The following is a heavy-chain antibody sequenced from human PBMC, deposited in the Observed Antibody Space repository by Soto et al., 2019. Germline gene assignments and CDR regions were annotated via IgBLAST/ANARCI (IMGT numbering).Heavy chain of an antibody. CDR3: AKGFGEFFDGMDV. V-gene: IGHV3-30*18. D-gene: IGHD3-10*01. CDR2: ISYDGSNK. J-gene: IGHJ6*02. CDR1: GFTFSSYG. Sequence: QVQLVESGGGVVQPGRSVRLSCAASGFTFSSYGMHWVRQAPGKGLEWVAVISYDGSNKYYADSVKGRFTISRDNSKNTLYLQMNSLRAEDTAVYYCAKGFGEFFDGMDVWGQGTTVTVSS.